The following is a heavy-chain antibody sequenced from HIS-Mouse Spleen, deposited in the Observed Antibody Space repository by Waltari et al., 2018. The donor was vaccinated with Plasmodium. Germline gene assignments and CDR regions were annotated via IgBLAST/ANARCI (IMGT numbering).Heavy chain of an antibody. D-gene: IGHD1-1*01. CDR2: IGTAGDT. Sequence: EVQLVESGGGLVQPGGSLRLSCAASGFTFSSYDMHWVRQATGKGLELGSAIGTAGDTYYPGSVKGRFTISRENAKNSLYLQMNSLRAGDTAVYYCARGRWNHAFDIWGQGTMVTVSS. V-gene: IGHV3-13*01. J-gene: IGHJ3*02. CDR1: GFTFSSYD. CDR3: ARGRWNHAFDI.